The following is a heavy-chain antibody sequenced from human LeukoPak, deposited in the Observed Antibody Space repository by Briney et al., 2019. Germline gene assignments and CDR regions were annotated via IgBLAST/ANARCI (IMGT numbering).Heavy chain of an antibody. J-gene: IGHJ4*02. CDR2: TYYRSKWYN. CDR1: GDSVSGNSAA. CDR3: ARADTSAFDY. V-gene: IGHV6-1*01. Sequence: SQTLSLTCAIPGDSVSGNSAAWNWIRQSPSRGLEWLGKTYYRSKWYNDFAVSVKSRITINPDTSKNQFSLQLNSVTPEDTAVYYCARADTSAFDYWGQGTLVTVSS. D-gene: IGHD3-16*01.